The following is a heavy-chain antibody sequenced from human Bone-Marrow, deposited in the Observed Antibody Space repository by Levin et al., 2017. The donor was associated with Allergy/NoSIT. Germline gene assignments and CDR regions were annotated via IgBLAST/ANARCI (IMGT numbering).Heavy chain of an antibody. CDR2: IYYSGST. V-gene: IGHV4-59*01. CDR1: GGSISSYY. D-gene: IGHD3-10*01. Sequence: SQTLSLTCTVSGGSISSYYWSWIRQPPGKGLEWIGYIYYSGSTNYNPSLKSRVTISVDTSKNQFSLKLSSVTAADTAVYYCARAPFLPGYYYGMDVWGQGTTVTVSS. J-gene: IGHJ6*02. CDR3: ARAPFLPGYYYGMDV.